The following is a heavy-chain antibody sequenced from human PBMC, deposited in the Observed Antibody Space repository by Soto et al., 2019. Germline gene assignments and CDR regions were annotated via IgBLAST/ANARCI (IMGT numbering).Heavy chain of an antibody. J-gene: IGHJ3*02. CDR1: GFSFTSYT. CDR2: ISAGGRSI. V-gene: IGHV3-21*01. Sequence: EVQLVESGGGLVKPGGSLRVSCAASGFSFTSYTMNWVRQAPGKGLEWDASISAGGRSIYYADSLKGRSTVSRDNAKSSLYLQMNSLRAEDTAVYYCARSTPGNPFDIWGQGTMVTVSS. D-gene: IGHD3-10*01. CDR3: ARSTPGNPFDI.